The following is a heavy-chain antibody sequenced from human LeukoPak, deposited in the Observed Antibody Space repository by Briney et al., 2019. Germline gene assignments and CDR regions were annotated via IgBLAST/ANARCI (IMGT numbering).Heavy chain of an antibody. CDR3: ASVGYPVFYGMDV. V-gene: IGHV3-21*01. D-gene: IGHD6-13*01. CDR2: ISSSSSYI. J-gene: IGHJ6*02. CDR1: GFTFSSYS. Sequence: GGSLRLSCAASGFTFSSYSMTWVRQAPGKGLEWVSSISSSSSYIYYADSVKGRFTISRDNAKNSLYLQMNSLRAEDTAVYYCASVGYPVFYGMDVWGQGTTVTVSS.